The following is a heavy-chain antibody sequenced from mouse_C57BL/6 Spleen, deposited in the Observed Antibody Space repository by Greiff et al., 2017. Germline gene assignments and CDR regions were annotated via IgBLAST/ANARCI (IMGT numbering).Heavy chain of an antibody. Sequence: VQLQQSGPELVKPGASVKISCKASGYTFTDYYMNWVKQSHGKSLEWIGDINPNNGGTSYNQKFKGKATLTVDKSSSTAYMELRSLTSEDSAVYYCARDMDDYPGGFAYWGQGTLVTVSA. J-gene: IGHJ3*01. CDR3: ARDMDDYPGGFAY. D-gene: IGHD2-4*01. CDR2: INPNNGGT. V-gene: IGHV1-26*01. CDR1: GYTFTDYY.